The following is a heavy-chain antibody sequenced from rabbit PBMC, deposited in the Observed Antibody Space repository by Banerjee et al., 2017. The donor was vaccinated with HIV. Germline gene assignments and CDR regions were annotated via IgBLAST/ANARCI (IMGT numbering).Heavy chain of an antibody. D-gene: IGHD6-1*01. V-gene: IGHV1S40*01. CDR3: ARLAGGVGDGNAYFNL. Sequence: QSLEESGGDLVKPGASLTLTCTASGFSFSSSYWMCWVRQAPGKGLEWIACIYAGDGGTYFASWAKCRFTGSKTSSTTVTLQMTSLTVADTATYFCARLAGGVGDGNAYFNLWGPGTLVTVS. CDR1: GFSFSSSYW. J-gene: IGHJ4*01. CDR2: IYAGDGGT.